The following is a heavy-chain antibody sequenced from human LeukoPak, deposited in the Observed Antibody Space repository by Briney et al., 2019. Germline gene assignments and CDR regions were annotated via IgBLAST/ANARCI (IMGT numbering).Heavy chain of an antibody. CDR1: GFTFSGSA. D-gene: IGHD3-22*01. Sequence: GGSLRLSCAASGFTFSGSAMHWVRQASGKGLEWVGRIRSKANSYATAYAASVRGRFTISRDDSKNTAYLQMNSLKTEDTAVYYCTRRLADSSGSLDYWGQGTLVTVSS. J-gene: IGHJ4*02. CDR3: TRRLADSSGSLDY. V-gene: IGHV3-73*01. CDR2: IRSKANSYAT.